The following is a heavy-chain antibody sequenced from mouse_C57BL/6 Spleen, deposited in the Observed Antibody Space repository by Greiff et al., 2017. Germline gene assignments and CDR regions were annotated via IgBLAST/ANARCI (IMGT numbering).Heavy chain of an antibody. Sequence: EVKLVESGGGLVQPGGSLKLSCAASGFTFSDYYMYWVRQTPEKRLEWVAYISNGGGSTYYPDTVKGRFTISRDNAKNTLYLHMSRLKSEDTAMYNCASCLYCDYDDLMDYWGQGTSLTVSS. CDR3: ASCLYCDYDDLMDY. D-gene: IGHD2-4*01. CDR2: ISNGGGST. V-gene: IGHV5-12*01. J-gene: IGHJ4*01. CDR1: GFTFSDYY.